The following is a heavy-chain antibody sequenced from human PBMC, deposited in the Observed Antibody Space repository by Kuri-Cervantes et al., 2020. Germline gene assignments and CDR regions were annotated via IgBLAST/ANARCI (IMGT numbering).Heavy chain of an antibody. Sequence: SETLSPTCTVSGGSISSSSYYWGWIRQPPGRGLEWIGSIYYSGSTYYNPSLKSRVTISVDTSKNQFFLKLSSVTAADTAVYYCAGDRSGVDYWGQGTLVTVSS. CDR3: AGDRSGVDY. CDR2: IYYSGST. J-gene: IGHJ4*02. CDR1: GGSISSSSYY. V-gene: IGHV4-39*07. D-gene: IGHD6-19*01.